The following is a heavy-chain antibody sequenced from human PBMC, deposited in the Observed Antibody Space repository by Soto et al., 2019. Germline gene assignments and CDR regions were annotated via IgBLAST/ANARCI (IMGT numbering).Heavy chain of an antibody. Sequence: QVQLVQSGAEVKKPGASVKVSCKASGYTFTGYYMHWVRQAPGQGLEWMGWINPNSGGTNYAQKFQGRDTMTRDTSISTDYMELSRLRSDDTAVYYCARDGPIALRWYYYYGMEVWGQGTTVTVSS. CDR1: GYTFTGYY. V-gene: IGHV1-2*02. J-gene: IGHJ6*02. CDR3: ARDGPIALRWYYYYGMEV. D-gene: IGHD6-13*01. CDR2: INPNSGGT.